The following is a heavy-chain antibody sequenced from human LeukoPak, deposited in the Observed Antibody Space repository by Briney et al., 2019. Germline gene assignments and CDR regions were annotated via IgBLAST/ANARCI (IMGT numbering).Heavy chain of an antibody. Sequence: PSETLSLTCTVSGGSINSYYWSWIRQAPGKGPEWIGNIYRGRTRVNPSYTSRVAISVDTSKSQVSLSLTSVTAADTAIYYCAGEGEYGESYSWGQGVLVIVSA. J-gene: IGHJ4*02. CDR1: GGSINSYY. CDR2: IYRGRT. V-gene: IGHV4-59*12. D-gene: IGHD2-21*01. CDR3: AGEGEYGESYS.